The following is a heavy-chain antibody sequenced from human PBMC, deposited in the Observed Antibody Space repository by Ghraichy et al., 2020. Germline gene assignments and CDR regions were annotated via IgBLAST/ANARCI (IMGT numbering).Heavy chain of an antibody. CDR1: GGSFSGYY. J-gene: IGHJ5*02. CDR2: INHSGST. CDR3: ARGLGYCSGGSCPYYDP. Sequence: SETLSLTCAVYGGSFSGYYWSWIRQPPGKGLEWIGEINHSGSTNYNPSLKSRVTISVDTSKNQFSLKLSSVTAADTAVYFCARGLGYCSGGSCPYYDPWGQGTLVTVSS. D-gene: IGHD2-15*01. V-gene: IGHV4-34*01.